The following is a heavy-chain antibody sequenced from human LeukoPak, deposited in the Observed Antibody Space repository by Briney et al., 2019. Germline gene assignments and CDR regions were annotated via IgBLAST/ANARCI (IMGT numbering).Heavy chain of an antibody. CDR3: AKDGSKQVLRYFPH. J-gene: IGHJ4*02. CDR1: GFTFSSYA. Sequence: EGSLRLSCAASGFTFSSYAMSWVRQAPGKGLEWVSAISGSGGSTYYADSVKGRFTISRDNSKNTLYLQMNSLSAEDTAVYYCAKDGSKQVLRYFPHWGQGTLVTVSS. V-gene: IGHV3-23*01. CDR2: ISGSGGST. D-gene: IGHD3-9*01.